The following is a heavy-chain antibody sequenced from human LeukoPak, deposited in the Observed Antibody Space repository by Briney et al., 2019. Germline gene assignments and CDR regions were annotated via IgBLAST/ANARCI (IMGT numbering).Heavy chain of an antibody. CDR3: AKDTPLFYHYYGIDV. CDR1: GLNLDAYA. Sequence: GSLRLSCAASGLNLDAYAMHWVRQAPGKGLEWVSLISGDGTITYYADSVKGRFTISRDNSKNSLFLEMNSLRSEDTALYYCAKDTPLFYHYYGIDVWGQGTTVTVSS. V-gene: IGHV3-43*02. J-gene: IGHJ6*02. CDR2: ISGDGTIT.